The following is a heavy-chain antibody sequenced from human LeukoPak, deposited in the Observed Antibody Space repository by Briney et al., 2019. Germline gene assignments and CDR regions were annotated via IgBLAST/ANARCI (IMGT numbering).Heavy chain of an antibody. CDR2: IYHSGST. CDR3: ARHKKYTYGYNWFDP. J-gene: IGHJ5*02. V-gene: IGHV4-39*01. Sequence: PSETLSLTCTVSGGSISSSSYYWGWIRQPPGKGLEWIGSIYHSGSTYYNPSLKSRVTISVDTSKNQFSLKLSSVTAADTAVFYCARHKKYTYGYNWFDPWGQGTLVTVSS. D-gene: IGHD5-18*01. CDR1: GGSISSSSYY.